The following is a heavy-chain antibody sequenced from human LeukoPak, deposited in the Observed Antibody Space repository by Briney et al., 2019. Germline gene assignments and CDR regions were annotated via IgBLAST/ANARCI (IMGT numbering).Heavy chain of an antibody. Sequence: GESLKISCQGFGYTFSTYWIGWVRQLPGKGLEWMGTIYPADSASTYSPSFQGQVTMSADKSISTAFLQWSSLKASGTAVYYCARRVPVAGSVGFDYWGQGTLVIVSS. V-gene: IGHV5-51*01. CDR2: IYPADSAS. D-gene: IGHD6-19*01. J-gene: IGHJ4*02. CDR1: GYTFSTYW. CDR3: ARRVPVAGSVGFDY.